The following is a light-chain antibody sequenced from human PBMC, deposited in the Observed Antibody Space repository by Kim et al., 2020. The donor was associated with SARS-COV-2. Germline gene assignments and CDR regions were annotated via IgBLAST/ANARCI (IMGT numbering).Light chain of an antibody. V-gene: IGKV3-20*01. J-gene: IGKJ2*01. CDR3: QQYGSSPYT. CDR1: QSVSSSY. Sequence: WSPGERATLSCRPSQSVSSSYLVWYQQKPGQAPRLLIYGASSRATGIPDRFSGSGSGTDFTLTISRLEPEDFAVYYCQQYGSSPYTFGQGTKLEI. CDR2: GAS.